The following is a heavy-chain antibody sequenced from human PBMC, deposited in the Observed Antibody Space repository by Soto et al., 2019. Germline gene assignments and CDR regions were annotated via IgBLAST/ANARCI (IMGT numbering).Heavy chain of an antibody. CDR3: ARPPYPGCINAVCYPLDY. CDR1: GYTFTSYY. V-gene: IGHV1-46*01. Sequence: QVQLVQSGAEVKKPGASVKISCKASGYTFTSYYMHWVRQAPGQGLEWMGIINPRGGSTNYAQKLQSRVALTSDTSTSTVYMELNSLRSEDTAVYYCARPPYPGCINAVCYPLDYWGQGTLVTVSS. J-gene: IGHJ4*02. CDR2: INPRGGST. D-gene: IGHD2-8*01.